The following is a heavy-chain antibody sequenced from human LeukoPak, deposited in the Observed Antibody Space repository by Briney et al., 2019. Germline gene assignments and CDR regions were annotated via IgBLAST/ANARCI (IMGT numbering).Heavy chain of an antibody. V-gene: IGHV3-66*01. CDR1: GFTVTSNY. Sequence: GGSLRLSCAASGFTVTSNYMSWVRQAPGKGLEWVSVIYSGGSTYYSESVKGRFTISTENAKHTLYLQMNSLRAGDPAGYYRARGGARLAATRYWGQKTLLTVSS. J-gene: IGHJ4*02. CDR2: IYSGGST. D-gene: IGHD6-13*01. CDR3: ARGGARLAATRY.